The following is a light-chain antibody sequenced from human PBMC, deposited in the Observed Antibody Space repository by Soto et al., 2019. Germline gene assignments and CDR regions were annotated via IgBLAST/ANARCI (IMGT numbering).Light chain of an antibody. V-gene: IGKV3-11*01. Sequence: EIVLTQSPATLSLSPRERACLSSRASQSVSSYLAWYQQKSPQATRLIIYAASKRASGIPARFSGSGSGTDFTLTISSLEPEDFASYYCQQRSDWPPITFGQGTRLEIK. CDR1: QSVSSY. CDR3: QQRSDWPPIT. J-gene: IGKJ5*01. CDR2: AAS.